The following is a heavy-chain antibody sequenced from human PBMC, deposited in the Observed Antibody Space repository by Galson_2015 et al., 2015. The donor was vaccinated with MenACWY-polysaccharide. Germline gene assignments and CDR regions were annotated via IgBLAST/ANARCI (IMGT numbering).Heavy chain of an antibody. Sequence: LRLSCAASGFHFSIYVMTWVRQAPGKGLERVSAISSGSDTAYYTDSVKGRFTISRDNSKYTLHLQMDSLRAEDTAVYYWVKGGWADNWGQGTLVTVSS. CDR3: VKGGWADN. CDR2: ISSGSDTA. D-gene: IGHD1-26*01. CDR1: GFHFSIYV. V-gene: IGHV3-23*01. J-gene: IGHJ4*02.